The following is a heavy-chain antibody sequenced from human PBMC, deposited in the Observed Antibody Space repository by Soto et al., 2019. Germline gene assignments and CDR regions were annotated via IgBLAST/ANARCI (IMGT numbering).Heavy chain of an antibody. D-gene: IGHD2-2*01. J-gene: IGHJ6*02. V-gene: IGHV1-69*01. CDR3: ARSQGSSTSLEIYYYYYSGMDV. CDR1: GGTFSSYA. CDR2: IIPISGTA. Sequence: QVQLVQSGAEVKKPGSSVKVSCKASGGTFSSYAISWVRQAPGQGLEWMGGIIPISGTANYAQKFQGSVTITADEPTSTAYMELSSLRSEDTAVYYCARSQGSSTSLEIYYYYYSGMDVWGQGTTVTVSS.